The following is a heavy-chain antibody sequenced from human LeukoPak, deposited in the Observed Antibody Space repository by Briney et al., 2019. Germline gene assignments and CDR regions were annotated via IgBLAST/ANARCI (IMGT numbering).Heavy chain of an antibody. CDR3: ARVHWELPGH. CDR1: GFTFSSYG. Sequence: GGSLRLSCAASGFTFSSYGMHWVRQAPGKGLEWVAVISYDGSNKYYADSVKGRFTISRDNAKNSLYLQMNSLRAEDTAVYYCARVHWELPGHWGQGTLVTVSS. V-gene: IGHV3-30*03. J-gene: IGHJ4*02. D-gene: IGHD1-26*01. CDR2: ISYDGSNK.